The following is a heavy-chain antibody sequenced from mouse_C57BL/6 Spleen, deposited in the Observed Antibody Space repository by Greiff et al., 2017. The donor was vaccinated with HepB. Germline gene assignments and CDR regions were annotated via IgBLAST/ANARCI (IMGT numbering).Heavy chain of an antibody. Sequence: EVQLQQSGPVLVKPGASVKMSCKASGYTFTDYYMNWVKQSHGKSLEWIGVINPYNGGTSYNQKFKGKATLTVDKSSSTAYMELNSLTSEDSAVYYCARCPMTTVVATEGYFDVWGTGTTVTVSS. CDR2: INPYNGGT. J-gene: IGHJ1*03. CDR1: GYTFTDYY. D-gene: IGHD1-1*01. V-gene: IGHV1-19*01. CDR3: ARCPMTTVVATEGYFDV.